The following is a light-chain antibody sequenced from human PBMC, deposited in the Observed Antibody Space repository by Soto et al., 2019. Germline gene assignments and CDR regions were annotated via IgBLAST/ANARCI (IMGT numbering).Light chain of an antibody. CDR1: SSNIGAGYE. CDR2: ENN. CDR3: QSSDSSLSGYG. V-gene: IGLV1-40*01. Sequence: QSVLTQPPSVSEAPGQRVTISCTGSSSNIGAGYEAHWYQQVPGTAPKLLIYENNNRPSGVPDRFSGSKSGTSASLAITGLQAEDEAEYYCQSSDSSLSGYGLGTGTKLTVL. J-gene: IGLJ1*01.